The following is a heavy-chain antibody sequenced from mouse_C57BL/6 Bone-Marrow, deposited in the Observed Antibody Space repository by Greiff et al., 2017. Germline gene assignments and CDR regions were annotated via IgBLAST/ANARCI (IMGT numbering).Heavy chain of an antibody. CDR3: ARDYYFDY. V-gene: IGHV1-39*01. CDR1: GYSFTDYN. CDR2: INPNYGTT. Sequence: VQLKESGPGLVKPGASVKISCKASGYSFTDYNMNWVKQRKGKSLEWLGVINPNYGTTSYNQKFTGKATLTVDQSSSTAYMQLNSLTSEDSAVYYCARDYYFDYWGQGTTLTVSS. J-gene: IGHJ2*01.